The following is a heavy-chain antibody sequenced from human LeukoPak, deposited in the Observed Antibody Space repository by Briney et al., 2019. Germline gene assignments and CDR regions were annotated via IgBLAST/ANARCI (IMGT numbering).Heavy chain of an antibody. CDR1: GFTFSSYA. Sequence: GGSLRLSCAASGFTFSSYAMSWVRQAPGKGLEWVSSITSSGAATYYADSVKGRFTISRDNSDNALYLQMNSLRAEDTAVYYCAKDRPNYYGSNGHYYKLNGDCWGQGTLVTVSS. CDR3: AKDRPNYYGSNGHYYKLNGDC. CDR2: ITSSGAAT. J-gene: IGHJ4*02. D-gene: IGHD3-22*01. V-gene: IGHV3-23*01.